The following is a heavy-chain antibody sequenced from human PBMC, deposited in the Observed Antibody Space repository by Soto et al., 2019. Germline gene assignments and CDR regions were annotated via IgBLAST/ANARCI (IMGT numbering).Heavy chain of an antibody. CDR1: GGSMRNYF. D-gene: IGHD6-13*01. CDR3: AAGEDSSRNLAPYYLDF. V-gene: IGHV4-59*01. CDR2: IHYSGTT. J-gene: IGHJ4*02. Sequence: SETLSLTCTVSGGSMRNYFWTWIRQPPGKGLEWIGYIHYSGTTSFFPSYNPSLRIRVTISEDTSKNQFSLKLLSVTTADTAVYFCAAGEDSSRNLAPYYLDFWGQGTLVTVSS.